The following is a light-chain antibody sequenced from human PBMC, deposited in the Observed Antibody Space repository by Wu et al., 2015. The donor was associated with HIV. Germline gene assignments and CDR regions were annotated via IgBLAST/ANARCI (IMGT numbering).Light chain of an antibody. V-gene: IGKV3-15*01. CDR2: GAS. CDR3: QQFSNWPPWT. Sequence: EIVMTQSPATLSVSPGERATLSCRASQSVSSNLAWYQQRPGQAPRLLIYGASITASGIPDRFSGSGSGTEFTLTISSVQSEDFAVYYCQQFSNWPPWTFGQGTKVEIK. J-gene: IGKJ1*01. CDR1: QSVSSN.